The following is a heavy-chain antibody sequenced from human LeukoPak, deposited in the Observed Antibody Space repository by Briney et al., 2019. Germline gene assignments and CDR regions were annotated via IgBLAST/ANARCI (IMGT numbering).Heavy chain of an antibody. CDR1: GFTFSSFS. CDR2: ITCSHGPT. J-gene: IGHJ6*03. Sequence: GGSLRLSCAASGFTFSSFSITWVRHAPGNGLESVASITCSHGPTYNTDSVKGRFTISRDNSKNTLYLQMNSLRAEDTAVYYCAKDGYSYGLGMDVWGKGTTVTVSS. CDR3: AKDGYSYGLGMDV. D-gene: IGHD5-18*01. V-gene: IGHV3-23*01.